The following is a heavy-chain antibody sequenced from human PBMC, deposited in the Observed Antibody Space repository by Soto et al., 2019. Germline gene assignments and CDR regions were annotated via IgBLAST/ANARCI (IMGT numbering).Heavy chain of an antibody. Sequence: QVQLQQWGAGLLKPSETLSLTCAVYGGSFSGYYWSWIRQPPGKGLEWIGEINHSGSTNYNPSLKSRVTISVDTSKNQVSLKLSSVTAADTAVYYCARGPLDTIQGYGMAVWGQGTTVTVSS. CDR2: INHSGST. CDR3: ARGPLDTIQGYGMAV. D-gene: IGHD1-1*01. V-gene: IGHV4-34*01. CDR1: GGSFSGYY. J-gene: IGHJ6*02.